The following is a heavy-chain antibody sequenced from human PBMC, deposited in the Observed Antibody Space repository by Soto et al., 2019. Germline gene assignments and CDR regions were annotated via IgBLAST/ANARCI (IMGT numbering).Heavy chain of an antibody. D-gene: IGHD6-19*01. V-gene: IGHV1-2*04. CDR1: GYTFTGYY. Sequence: ASVKVSCKASGYTFTGYYMHWVRQAPGQGLEWMGWINPNSGGTNYAQKFQGWVTMTRDTSISTAYMELSRLRSDDTAVYYCARELSSGWYDAFDIWGQGTMVTVSS. J-gene: IGHJ3*02. CDR3: ARELSSGWYDAFDI. CDR2: INPNSGGT.